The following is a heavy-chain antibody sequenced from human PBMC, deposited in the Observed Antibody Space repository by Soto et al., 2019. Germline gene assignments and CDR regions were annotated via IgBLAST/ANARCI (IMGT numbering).Heavy chain of an antibody. Sequence: KTGGSLRLSCAASGFTLSNSIINWVRQAPGQGLEWVSSISGSSDFLYYADSVKGRFTISRDTATNSLYLQMNSLRAEDTAVYYCATSTWYAFDIWGQGTMVTVSS. CDR2: ISGSSDFL. D-gene: IGHD2-2*01. CDR3: ATSTWYAFDI. J-gene: IGHJ3*02. V-gene: IGHV3-21*01. CDR1: GFTLSNSI.